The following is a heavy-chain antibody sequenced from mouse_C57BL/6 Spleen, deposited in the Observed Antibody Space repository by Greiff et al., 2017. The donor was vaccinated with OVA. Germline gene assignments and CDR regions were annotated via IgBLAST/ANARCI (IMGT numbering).Heavy chain of an antibody. D-gene: IGHD2-5*01. V-gene: IGHV1-72*01. J-gene: IGHJ4*01. CDR2: IDPNSGGT. CDR3: ARREDYSSYNDAMDY. Sequence: QVQLQQPGAELVKPGASVKLSCKASGYTFTSYWMHWVQQRPGRGLEWIGRIDPNSGGTNYNEKVKSKVTLTVDKPSSTAYMQLSSLTSEDAAVYYCARREDYSSYNDAMDYWGQGTSVTVSS. CDR1: GYTFTSYW.